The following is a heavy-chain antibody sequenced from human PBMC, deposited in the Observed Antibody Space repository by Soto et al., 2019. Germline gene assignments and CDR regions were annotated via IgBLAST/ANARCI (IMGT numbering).Heavy chain of an antibody. CDR2: IIPLFGTA. V-gene: IGHV1-69*01. D-gene: IGHD3-10*01. Sequence: QVQLVQSGAEVKKPGSSVKVSCKASGGTFSSYAITWVRQAPGQGLEWMGGIIPLFGTANYAQKFQGRVTISADESMSTAYMELISLRSEDTAVYYCARDPHFYGSGEYGMDVWGQGTTVTVSS. J-gene: IGHJ6*02. CDR3: ARDPHFYGSGEYGMDV. CDR1: GGTFSSYA.